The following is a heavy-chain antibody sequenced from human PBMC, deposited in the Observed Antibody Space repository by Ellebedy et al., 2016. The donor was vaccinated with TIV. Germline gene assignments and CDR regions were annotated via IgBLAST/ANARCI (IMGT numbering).Heavy chain of an antibody. CDR3: AKAIVPAAIRGRLGAFDI. Sequence: GGSLRLXXAASGFTLSNYWMSWVRHTPGKGLQWVTNIGRDGSEQYYVASVEGRFTVSRDNAKNSLYLQMNSLRAEDTAVYYCAKAIVPAAIRGRLGAFDIWGQGTMVTVSS. CDR2: IGRDGSEQ. J-gene: IGHJ3*02. CDR1: GFTLSNYW. D-gene: IGHD2-2*02. V-gene: IGHV3-7*01.